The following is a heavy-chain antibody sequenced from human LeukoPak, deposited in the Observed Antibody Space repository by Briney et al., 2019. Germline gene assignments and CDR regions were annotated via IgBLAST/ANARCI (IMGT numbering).Heavy chain of an antibody. CDR2: INDRGST. Sequence: SETLSLSCAVSSGSFSGYFWNWIRQSPGKGLEWIGEINDRGSTNYNPSLKSRVTISVDTSKKWFSLRLTSVTAADAAVYYCARDPTTVFKVAYYFDDWGQGTLVTVSS. J-gene: IGHJ4*02. CDR3: ARDPTTVFKVAYYFDD. D-gene: IGHD4-11*01. V-gene: IGHV4-34*01. CDR1: SGSFSGYF.